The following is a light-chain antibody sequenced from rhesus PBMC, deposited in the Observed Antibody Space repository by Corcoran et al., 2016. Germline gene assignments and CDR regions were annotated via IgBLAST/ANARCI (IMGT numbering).Light chain of an antibody. CDR3: LQRHTFPFT. V-gene: IGKV1-38*01. J-gene: IGKJ3*01. CDR1: QGISRY. CDR2: DSS. Sequence: DIQLTQSPSSLSASVGDRVTINCRASQGISRYVAWYQQKSGKAPTLLIVDSSSLPSGVPSRFSGNGSRIDFTLPICRLQPADFATYYCLQRHTFPFTFGPGTKLVIK.